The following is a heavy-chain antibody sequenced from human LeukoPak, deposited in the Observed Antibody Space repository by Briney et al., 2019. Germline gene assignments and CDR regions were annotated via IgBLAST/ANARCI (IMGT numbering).Heavy chain of an antibody. CDR3: AKGLGCSSTSCYVGYYYYYMDV. D-gene: IGHD2-2*01. CDR1: GFTFSSYG. J-gene: IGHJ6*03. Sequence: GGSLRLSCAASGFTFSSYGMHWVRQAPGKGLEWVSAISGSGGSTYYADSVKGRFTISRDDSKNTLYLQMNSLRAEDTAVYYCAKGLGCSSTSCYVGYYYYYMDVWGKGTTVTVSS. CDR2: ISGSGGST. V-gene: IGHV3-23*01.